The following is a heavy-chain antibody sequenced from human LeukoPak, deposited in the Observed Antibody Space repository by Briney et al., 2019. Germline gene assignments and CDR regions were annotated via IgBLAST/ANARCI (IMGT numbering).Heavy chain of an antibody. V-gene: IGHV4-30-2*01. CDR3: ARDVRNGDAFDI. J-gene: IGHJ3*02. CDR2: IYHSGST. Sequence: TSETLSLTCAVSGGSISSGGYSWSWIRQPPGKGLEWIGYIYHSGSTYYNPSLKSRVTISVDRSKNQFSLKLSSVTAADTAVYYCARDVRNGDAFDIWGQGTMVTVSS. D-gene: IGHD1-14*01. CDR1: GGSISSGGYS.